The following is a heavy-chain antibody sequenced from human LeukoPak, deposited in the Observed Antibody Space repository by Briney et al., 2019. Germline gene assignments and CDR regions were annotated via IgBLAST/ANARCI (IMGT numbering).Heavy chain of an antibody. CDR3: ARAGGYCSSTSCLNWFDP. D-gene: IGHD2-2*01. J-gene: IGHJ5*02. CDR2: ISSSGSTI. CDR1: GFTFSSYE. V-gene: IGHV3-48*03. Sequence: GGSLRLSCAASGFTFSSYEMNWVRQAPGKGLEWVSYISSSGSTIYYADSVKGRFTISRDNAKNSLYLQMNSLRAEDTAVYYCARAGGYCSSTSCLNWFDPWGQGTLVTVSS.